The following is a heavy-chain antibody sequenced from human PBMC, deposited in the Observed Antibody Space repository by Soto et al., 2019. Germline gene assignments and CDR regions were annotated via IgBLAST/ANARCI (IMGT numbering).Heavy chain of an antibody. J-gene: IGHJ6*02. CDR2: ISYDGSNK. CDR1: GFTFSSYA. CDR3: ARGYTIFGVVINNGMDV. Sequence: QVQLVESGGGVVQPGRSLRLSCAASGFTFSSYAMHWVRQAPGKGLEWVAVISYDGSNKYYADSVKGRFTISRDNSKNTLYLRMNSLRAEDTAVYYCARGYTIFGVVINNGMDVWGQGTTATVSS. D-gene: IGHD3-3*01. V-gene: IGHV3-30-3*01.